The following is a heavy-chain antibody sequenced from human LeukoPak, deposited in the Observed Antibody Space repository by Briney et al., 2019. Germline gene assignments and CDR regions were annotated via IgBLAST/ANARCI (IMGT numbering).Heavy chain of an antibody. D-gene: IGHD3-10*01. CDR1: GYTFTSYG. CDR2: ISAYNGNT. CDR3: AKGYGSGSYLYFDY. J-gene: IGHJ4*02. Sequence: ASVKVSCKASGYTFTSYGISWVRQAPGQGLEWMGWISAYNGNTNYAQKLQGRVTMTTDTSTSTAYMELRSLRSEDTAVYYCAKGYGSGSYLYFDYWGQGTLVTVSS. V-gene: IGHV1-18*01.